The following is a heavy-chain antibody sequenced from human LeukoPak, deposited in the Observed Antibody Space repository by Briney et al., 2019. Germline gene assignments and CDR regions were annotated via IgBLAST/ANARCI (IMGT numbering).Heavy chain of an antibody. D-gene: IGHD6-13*01. Sequence: GASVKVSCKASGYTFTSYDINWVRQATGQGLERMGWMNPNSGNTGYAQKFQGRVTMTRNTSISTAYMELSSLRSEDTAVYYCARGGYSSSWNPNWFDPWGQGTLVTVSS. V-gene: IGHV1-8*01. CDR1: GYTFTSYD. J-gene: IGHJ5*02. CDR3: ARGGYSSSWNPNWFDP. CDR2: MNPNSGNT.